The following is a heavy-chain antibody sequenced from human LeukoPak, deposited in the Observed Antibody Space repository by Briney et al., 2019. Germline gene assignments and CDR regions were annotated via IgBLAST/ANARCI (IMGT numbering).Heavy chain of an antibody. J-gene: IGHJ4*02. V-gene: IGHV3-21*01. CDR2: ISSGSSFI. CDR1: GFTFSTYS. D-gene: IGHD6-19*01. Sequence: GGSLRLSCAASGFTFSTYSMNWVRQAPGKGLEWVSSISSGSSFIYYAGSVKGRFTISRDNAKNSLYLQMNSLRAEDTAVYYCAGSSGWYRGDYWGQGTLATVSS. CDR3: AGSSGWYRGDY.